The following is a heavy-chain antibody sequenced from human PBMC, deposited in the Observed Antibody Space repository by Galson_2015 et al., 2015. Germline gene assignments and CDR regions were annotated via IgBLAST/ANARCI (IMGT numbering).Heavy chain of an antibody. D-gene: IGHD6-6*01. Sequence: SLRLSCAASGFTFSSYGMHWVRQAPGKGLEWVAVIWYDGSNKYYADSVKGRFTISRDNSKNTLYLQMNSLRAEDTAVYYCARSIAASGFDYWGQGTLVTVSS. J-gene: IGHJ4*02. CDR2: IWYDGSNK. CDR3: ARSIAASGFDY. V-gene: IGHV3-33*01. CDR1: GFTFSSYG.